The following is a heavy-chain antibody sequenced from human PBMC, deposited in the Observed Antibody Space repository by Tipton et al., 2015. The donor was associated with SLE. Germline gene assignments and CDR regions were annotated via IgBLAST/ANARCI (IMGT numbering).Heavy chain of an antibody. V-gene: IGHV4-59*08. CDR3: ARGCSGTSCYWGDD. Sequence: TLSLTCTVSGDSISIYYWSWIRQPPGKGLEWIGYVNNTGSTNYNPSLKSRVTITVDTSKNQFSLKLSSVTAADTAVYYCARGCSGTSCYWGDDWGQGTLVTVSS. CDR1: GDSISIYY. CDR2: VNNTGST. D-gene: IGHD2-15*01. J-gene: IGHJ1*01.